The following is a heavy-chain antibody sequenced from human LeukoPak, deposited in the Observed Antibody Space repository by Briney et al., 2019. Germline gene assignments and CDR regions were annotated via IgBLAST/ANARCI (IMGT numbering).Heavy chain of an antibody. CDR2: IKSKTDGGTT. J-gene: IGHJ6*02. D-gene: IGHD5-24*01. CDR3: TTGTDRRDGYNYYYYYGMDV. CDR1: GFTFSNAW. V-gene: IGHV3-15*01. Sequence: GGSLRLSCAASGFTFSNAWMSWVRQAPGKGLEWVGRIKSKTDGGTTDYAAPVEGRSTISRDDSKNTLYLQMNSLKTEDTAVYYCTTGTDRRDGYNYYYYYGMDVWGQGTTVTVSS.